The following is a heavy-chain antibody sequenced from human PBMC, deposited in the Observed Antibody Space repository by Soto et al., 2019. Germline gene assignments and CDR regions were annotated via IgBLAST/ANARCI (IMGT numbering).Heavy chain of an antibody. Sequence: EVQLVDSGGGLVQPGGSLRLSCAASGFTFSTYGMNWVRQAPGKGLEWVSYISSSSRTIYYADSVKGRFTISRDNADNSLFLQMDSLRAEDKAVYYCGGELKNYGDSLHGFDYWGQGTLVTVSS. J-gene: IGHJ4*02. V-gene: IGHV3-48*01. CDR1: GFTFSTYG. CDR2: ISSSSRTI. D-gene: IGHD4-17*01. CDR3: GGELKNYGDSLHGFDY.